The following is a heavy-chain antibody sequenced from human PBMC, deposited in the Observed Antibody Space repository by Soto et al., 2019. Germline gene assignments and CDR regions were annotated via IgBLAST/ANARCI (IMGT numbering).Heavy chain of an antibody. V-gene: IGHV1-18*01. CDR1: GYTFTSYG. CDR3: ARDLRGRSGSYHFDY. D-gene: IGHD3-10*01. J-gene: IGHJ4*02. Sequence: GASVKVSCKASGYTFTSYGISWVRQAPGQGLEWMGWISAYNGNTNYAQKLQGRVTMTTDTSTSTAYMELRSLRSDDTAVYYCARDLRGRSGSYHFDYWGQGTLVTVSS. CDR2: ISAYNGNT.